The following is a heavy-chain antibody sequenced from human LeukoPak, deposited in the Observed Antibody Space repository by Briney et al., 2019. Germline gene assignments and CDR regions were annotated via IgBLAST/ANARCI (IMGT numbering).Heavy chain of an antibody. CDR3: VSFYETY. CDR2: INSDGSWI. V-gene: IGHV3-74*01. J-gene: IGHJ4*02. Sequence: GGSLRLSCAASGNYWMHWVRQAPGKGLVWVSHINSDGSWISYADSVEGRFTISKDNAKNTVYLQMNNLRAEDTAVYYCVSFYETYWGRGTLVTVSS. D-gene: IGHD2-2*01. CDR1: GNYW.